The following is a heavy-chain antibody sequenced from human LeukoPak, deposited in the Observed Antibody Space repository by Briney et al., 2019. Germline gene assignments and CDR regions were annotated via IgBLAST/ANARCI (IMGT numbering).Heavy chain of an antibody. V-gene: IGHV1-69*04. CDR2: IIPILGIA. CDR3: ATRAAWDYYYYGMDV. CDR1: GGTFSSYA. Sequence: ASVKVSCKASGGTFSSYAISWVRQASGQGLEWMGRIIPILGIANYAQKFQGRVTITADKSTSTAYMELSSLRSEDTAVYYCATRAAWDYYYYGMDVWGQGTTVTVSS. J-gene: IGHJ6*02. D-gene: IGHD6-25*01.